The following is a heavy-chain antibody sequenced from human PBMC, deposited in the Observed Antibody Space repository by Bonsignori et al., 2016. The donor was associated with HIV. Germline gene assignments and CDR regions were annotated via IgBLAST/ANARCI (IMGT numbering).Heavy chain of an antibody. J-gene: IGHJ5*02. CDR2: IIPILGIA. V-gene: IGHV1-69*10. Sequence: WVRQAPGQGLEWMGGIIPILGIANYAQKFQGRVTITADKSTSTAYMELSSLRSEDTAVYYCASSGHYYDSSGSRNWFDPWGQGTLVTVSS. CDR3: ASSGHYYDSSGSRNWFDP. D-gene: IGHD3-22*01.